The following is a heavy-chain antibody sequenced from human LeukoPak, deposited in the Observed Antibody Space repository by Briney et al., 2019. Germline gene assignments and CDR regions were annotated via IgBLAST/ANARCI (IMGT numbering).Heavy chain of an antibody. CDR3: ARDLRDYYYGSGIYTYYYYGMDV. Sequence: SETLSLTCTVSGGSISSYYWSWIRQPAGKGLEWIGRIYTSGSTNYNPSLKSRVTMSVDTSKNQFSLKLSSMTAADTAVYYCARDLRDYYYGSGIYTYYYYGMDVWGQGTTVTVSS. CDR1: GGSISSYY. CDR2: IYTSGST. V-gene: IGHV4-4*07. D-gene: IGHD3-10*01. J-gene: IGHJ6*02.